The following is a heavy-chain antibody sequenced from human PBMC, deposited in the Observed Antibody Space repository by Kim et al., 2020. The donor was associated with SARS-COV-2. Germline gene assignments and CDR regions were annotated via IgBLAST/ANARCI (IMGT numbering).Heavy chain of an antibody. D-gene: IGHD3-16*02. V-gene: IGHV1-3*01. J-gene: IGHJ4*02. CDR3: AREETDRYGYRAFDY. Sequence: QNCQSRVTITRDTSATTAYMALSNLRSEDTAVYYCAREETDRYGYRAFDYWGQGTPVTVSS.